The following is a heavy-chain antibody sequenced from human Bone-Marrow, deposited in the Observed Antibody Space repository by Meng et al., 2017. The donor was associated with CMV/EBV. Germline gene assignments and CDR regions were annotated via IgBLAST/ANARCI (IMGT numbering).Heavy chain of an antibody. Sequence: ETLSLTCAASGFTFNSYGMHWVRQAPGKGLEWVSAISGSGGSTYYADSVKGRFTISRDNAKNSLYLQMNSLRAEDTALYYCAKEGSENAFDIWGQGTMVTVSS. CDR3: AKEGSENAFDI. CDR1: GFTFNSYG. V-gene: IGHV3-NL1*01. D-gene: IGHD6-19*01. J-gene: IGHJ3*02. CDR2: ISGSGGST.